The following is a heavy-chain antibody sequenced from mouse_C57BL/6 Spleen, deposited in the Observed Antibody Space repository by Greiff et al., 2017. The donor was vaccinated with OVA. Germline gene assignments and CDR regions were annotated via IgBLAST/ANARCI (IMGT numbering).Heavy chain of an antibody. V-gene: IGHV6-6*01. CDR3: TSWDDYDGYFDY. D-gene: IGHD2-4*01. Sequence: EVQLQESGGGLVQPGGSMKLSCAASGFTFSDAWMDWVRQSPEKGLEWVAEIRNKANNHATYYAESVKGRFTISRDDSKSSVYLQMNSLRAEDTGIYYCTSWDDYDGYFDYWGQGTTLTVSS. CDR2: IRNKANNHAT. CDR1: GFTFSDAW. J-gene: IGHJ2*01.